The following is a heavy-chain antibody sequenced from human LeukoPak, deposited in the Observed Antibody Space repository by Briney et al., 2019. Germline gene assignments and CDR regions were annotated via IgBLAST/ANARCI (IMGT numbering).Heavy chain of an antibody. V-gene: IGHV3-23*01. CDR2: ISGSGGST. Sequence: GGSLRLSCAASGFTFSSYAMSWVRQAPGKGLEWVSAISGSGGSTYHADSVKGRFTISRDNSKNTLYLQMNSLRAEDTAVYYCAKGLRIAAAGPTPRGGMDVWGQGTTVTVSS. D-gene: IGHD6-13*01. J-gene: IGHJ6*02. CDR1: GFTFSSYA. CDR3: AKGLRIAAAGPTPRGGMDV.